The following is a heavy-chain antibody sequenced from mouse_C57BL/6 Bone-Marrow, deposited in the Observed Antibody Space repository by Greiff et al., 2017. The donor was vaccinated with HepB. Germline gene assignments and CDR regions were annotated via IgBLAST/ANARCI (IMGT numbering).Heavy chain of an antibody. V-gene: IGHV1-81*01. D-gene: IGHD1-1*01. CDR2: IYPRSGNT. CDR3: ARGAYGSSEEGYAMDY. Sequence: VQVVESGAELARPGASVKLSCKASGYTFTSYGISWVKQRTGQGLEWIGEIYPRSGNTYYNEKFKGKATLTADKSSSTAYMELRSLTSEDSAVYFCARGAYGSSEEGYAMDYWGQGTSVTVSS. CDR1: GYTFTSYG. J-gene: IGHJ4*01.